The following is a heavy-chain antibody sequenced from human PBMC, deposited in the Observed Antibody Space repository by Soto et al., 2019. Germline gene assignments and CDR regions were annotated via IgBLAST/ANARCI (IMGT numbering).Heavy chain of an antibody. CDR3: ARGRFYYGSGVYFDY. CDR1: GGSFSGYY. V-gene: IGHV4-34*01. J-gene: IGHJ4*02. CDR2: INHSGST. Sequence: PSETLSLTCAVCGGSFSGYYWSWIRQPPGKGLEWIGEINHSGSTNYNPSLKSRVTISVDTSKNQFSLKLSSVTAADTAVYYCARGRFYYGSGVYFDYWGQGTLVTVSS. D-gene: IGHD3-10*01.